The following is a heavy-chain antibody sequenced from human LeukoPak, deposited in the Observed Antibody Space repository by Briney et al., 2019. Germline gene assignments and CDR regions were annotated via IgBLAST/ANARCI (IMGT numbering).Heavy chain of an antibody. CDR1: GGSFSGYY. CDR2: INHSGST. D-gene: IGHD6-19*01. CDR3: ARDKVAVDGPRFDP. Sequence: PSETLSLTCAVYGGSFSGYYWSWIRQPPGKGLEWIGEINHSGSTNYNPSLKSRVTISVDTSKNHFSLKLTSVTAADTAVYYCARDKVAVDGPRFDPWGQGTLVTVSS. V-gene: IGHV4-34*01. J-gene: IGHJ5*02.